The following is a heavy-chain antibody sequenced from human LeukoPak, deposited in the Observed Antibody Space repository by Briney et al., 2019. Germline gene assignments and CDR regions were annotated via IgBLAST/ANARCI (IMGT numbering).Heavy chain of an antibody. Sequence: SETLSLTCSVSGGSMSGSITWGWVRHPPGKGLELVANIHDDGRTAPNPSLRSRLTISQDRSKNPFSLKVSSVTAADPAFYYCEKVLTAAGLDLWGQGILVTVSS. V-gene: IGHV4-39*01. J-gene: IGHJ5*02. D-gene: IGHD6-25*01. CDR2: IHDDGRT. CDR1: GGSMSGSIT. CDR3: EKVLTAAGLDL.